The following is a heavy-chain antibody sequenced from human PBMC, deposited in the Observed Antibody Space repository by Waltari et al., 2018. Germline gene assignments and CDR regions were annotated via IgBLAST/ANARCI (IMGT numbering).Heavy chain of an antibody. CDR1: GFTFSNYG. J-gene: IGHJ4*02. D-gene: IGHD1-26*01. V-gene: IGHV3-23*04. CDR3: AKSTGSYYEVFDY. CDR2: ISGSGGTT. Sequence: EVRLVESGGGLVQPGGSLTLSCAASGFTFSNYGLSWVRQAPGKGLEWVSTISGSGGTTFYADSGKGRLTMSKDNSKNTLFLQMNSLRFDDTAEYYCAKSTGSYYEVFDYWGRGTLVTVSS.